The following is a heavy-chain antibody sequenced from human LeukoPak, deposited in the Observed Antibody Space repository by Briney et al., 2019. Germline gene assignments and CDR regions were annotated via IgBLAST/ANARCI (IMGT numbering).Heavy chain of an antibody. V-gene: IGHV1-18*01. Sequence: ASVKVSCNASGYTFTSYGISWVRQAPGQGLEWMGWISAYNVNTNYAQKFQGRFAMTRDTSISTAYMELSSLRSDDTAVYYCARDRMALTTMTTVNYFDPWGQGTLVTVSS. CDR1: GYTFTSYG. CDR2: ISAYNVNT. CDR3: ARDRMALTTMTTVNYFDP. J-gene: IGHJ5*02. D-gene: IGHD4-17*01.